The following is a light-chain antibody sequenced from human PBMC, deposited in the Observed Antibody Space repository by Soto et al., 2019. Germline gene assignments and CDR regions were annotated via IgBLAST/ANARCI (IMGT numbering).Light chain of an antibody. CDR3: AAWDDSLNGWV. Sequence: QSVLTQPPSASGTPGQRVTISCSGSSSNIGSNTVNWYQQLPGTAPKLLIYSNNQRPSGVPDQFSGSKSGTSASLAIRGLQSEDEADYYCAAWDDSLNGWVFGGGTKLPVL. J-gene: IGLJ3*02. CDR1: SSNIGSNT. V-gene: IGLV1-44*01. CDR2: SNN.